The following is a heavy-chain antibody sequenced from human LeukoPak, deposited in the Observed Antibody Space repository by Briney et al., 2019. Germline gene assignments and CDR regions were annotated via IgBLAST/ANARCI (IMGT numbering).Heavy chain of an antibody. Sequence: PGGSLRLSCAASGFTFSSYAMHWVRQAPGKGLEWVAVISYDGSNKYYADSVKGRFTISRDNSKNTLYLQMNSLRAEDTAVYYCARAVYYYGSGSPYYYYGMDVWGQGTTVTVSS. J-gene: IGHJ6*02. CDR3: ARAVYYYGSGSPYYYYGMDV. D-gene: IGHD3-10*01. CDR1: GFTFSSYA. CDR2: ISYDGSNK. V-gene: IGHV3-30-3*01.